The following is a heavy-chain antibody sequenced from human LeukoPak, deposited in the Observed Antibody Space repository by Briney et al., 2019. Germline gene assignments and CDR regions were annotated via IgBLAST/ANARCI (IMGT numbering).Heavy chain of an antibody. CDR2: ITSAGGHT. V-gene: IGHV3-21*01. D-gene: IGHD2-2*01. CDR1: GFTFSGYS. Sequence: GGSLRLSCGASGFTFSGYSMNWVRQAPGKGLAWVASITSAGGHTYYADSVRGRFTISRDNAQNSLFLQMNSLRAEDTAVYFCATSGGFVLPNAITGNWYMDVWGRGTSVTVSS. CDR3: ATSGGFVLPNAITGNWYMDV. J-gene: IGHJ6*03.